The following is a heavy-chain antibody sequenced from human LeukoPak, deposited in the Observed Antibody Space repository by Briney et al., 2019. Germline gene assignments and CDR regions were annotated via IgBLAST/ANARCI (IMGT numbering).Heavy chain of an antibody. V-gene: IGHV3-30*18. CDR1: GFTFSSYG. CDR3: AKGNDYGVY. CDR2: ISYDGSNK. Sequence: GGSLRLSCAASGFTFSSYGMHWVRQAPGKGLEWVAVISYDGSNKYYADSVKGRFIISRDNSKNTLYLQMNSLRAEDTAVYYCAKGNDYGVYWGQGTLVTVSS. J-gene: IGHJ4*02.